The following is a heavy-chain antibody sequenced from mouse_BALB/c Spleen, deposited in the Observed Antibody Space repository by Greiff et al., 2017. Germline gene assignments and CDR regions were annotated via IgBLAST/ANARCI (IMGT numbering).Heavy chain of an antibody. V-gene: IGHV2-6-7*01. CDR3: AREMWLLLDY. J-gene: IGHJ4*01. CDR1: GFSFTGYG. CDR2: IWGDGST. D-gene: IGHD2-3*01. Sequence: QVQLQESGPGLVAPSQSLSITCTVSGFSFTGYGVNWVRQPPGKGLEWLGMIWGDGSTDYNSAPKSRLSISKDNSKSQVFLKMNSLQTDDTARYYCAREMWLLLDYWGQGTSVTVSS.